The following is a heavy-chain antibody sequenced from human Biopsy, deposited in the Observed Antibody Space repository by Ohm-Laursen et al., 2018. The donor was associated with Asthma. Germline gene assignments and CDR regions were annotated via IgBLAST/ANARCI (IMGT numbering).Heavy chain of an antibody. CDR3: ARCQVGYSSGWSLLLKKIYYSGMDV. D-gene: IGHD6-19*01. J-gene: IGHJ6*02. CDR1: GGTLSNFA. V-gene: IGHV1-69*01. CDR2: IMTVFGTT. Sequence: SVKVSCTVPGGTLSNFAISWVRQAPGQGLEWLGGIMTVFGTTNSAQKVPGRVTITADESTSTAYLEVTSLRSEDTAIYYCARCQVGYSSGWSLLLKKIYYSGMDVWGQGTAVTVSS.